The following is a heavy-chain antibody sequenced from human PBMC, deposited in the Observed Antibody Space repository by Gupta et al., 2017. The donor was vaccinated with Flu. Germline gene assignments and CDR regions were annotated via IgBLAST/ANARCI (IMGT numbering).Heavy chain of an antibody. J-gene: IGHJ4*02. CDR3: GKLFCETVGCFPCES. CDR1: GFNFKTYA. D-gene: IGHD3-9*01. CDR2: IGGRGSGTGP. Sequence: EEQLLESGGGLVDVGGSLRLSCVASGFNFKTYAMIWVRQAPGKGLQWVSSIGGRGSGTGPKYADSVKGRFTISRDNSKNTVHLQMKGLTVDDTATYYCGKLFCETVGCFPCESWGQGTQVIVS. V-gene: IGHV3-23*01.